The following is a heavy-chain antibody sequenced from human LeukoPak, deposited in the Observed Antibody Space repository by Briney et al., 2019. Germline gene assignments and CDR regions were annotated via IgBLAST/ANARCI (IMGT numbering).Heavy chain of an antibody. CDR2: IGSAGDT. CDR3: ATSNWGSNY. J-gene: IGHJ4*02. Sequence: GGSLRLSCAASGFTFSTYDMHWVRQARGKGLEWASAIGSAGDTYYPGSVKGRFTISRDNAKNTLYLQMYSLRAEDTAVYYCATSNWGSNYWGQGTLVTVSS. D-gene: IGHD7-27*01. V-gene: IGHV3-13*01. CDR1: GFTFSTYD.